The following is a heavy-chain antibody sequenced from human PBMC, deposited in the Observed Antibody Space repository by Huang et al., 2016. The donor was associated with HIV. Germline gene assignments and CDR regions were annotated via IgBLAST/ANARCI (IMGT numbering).Heavy chain of an antibody. D-gene: IGHD4-17*01. CDR3: ARSFEDYGVDY. CDR1: GDSISTSNYC. Sequence: QVQLQESGPGLVKPPQTLSLTCRVSGDSISTSNYCWTWIRQTPGKGLEWIGYIVNSGKTYDNPSLKSRLTISVDTSKNQFSLKLTSVSAADTAVYYCARSFEDYGVDYWGQGTLVAVSS. J-gene: IGHJ4*02. CDR2: IVNSGKT. V-gene: IGHV4-30-4*08.